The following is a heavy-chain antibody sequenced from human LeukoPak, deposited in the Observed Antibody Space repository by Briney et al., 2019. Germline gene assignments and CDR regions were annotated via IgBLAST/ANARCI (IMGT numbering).Heavy chain of an antibody. CDR2: IYYSRST. CDR1: GGSIRSGGYF. CDR3: ARDGGATTDFDY. Sequence: SQTLSLTCTVSGGSIRSGGYFWSWIRQHPGKGLEWIGYIYYSRSTYYNPSLKSRVTISLDTSKNQFSLKLTSVTAADTAVYYCARDGGATTDFDYWGQGTLVTVSS. D-gene: IGHD4-11*01. J-gene: IGHJ4*02. V-gene: IGHV4-31*03.